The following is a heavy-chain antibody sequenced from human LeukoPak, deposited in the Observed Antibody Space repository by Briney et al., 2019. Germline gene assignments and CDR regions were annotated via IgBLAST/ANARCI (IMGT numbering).Heavy chain of an antibody. CDR2: ISGSGGST. J-gene: IGHJ4*02. Sequence: GGSLRLSCAASGFTFSSYAMGWVRQAPGKGLEWVSAISGSGGSTYYADSVKGRFTISRDNSKNTLYLQMNSLRAEDTAVYYCAKDRGYYDSSGYYLSYFDYWGQGTLVTVSS. CDR3: AKDRGYYDSSGYYLSYFDY. D-gene: IGHD3-22*01. V-gene: IGHV3-23*01. CDR1: GFTFSSYA.